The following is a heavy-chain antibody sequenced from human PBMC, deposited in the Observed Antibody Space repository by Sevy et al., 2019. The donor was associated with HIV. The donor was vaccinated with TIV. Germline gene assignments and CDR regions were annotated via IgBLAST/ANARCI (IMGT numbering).Heavy chain of an antibody. J-gene: IGHJ6*02. CDR2: INVDGSGT. Sequence: GGSLRLSCAASGFTFSSYWMHWVRHAPGKGLLWVSRINVDGSGTIYADSVKGRFAISRDNAKNTLYLQMTSLRAEDTAVYYCARESVDTWTGPVDCEYGMDVWGLGTSVTVSS. CDR3: ARESVDTWTGPVDCEYGMDV. CDR1: GFTFSSYW. V-gene: IGHV3-74*01. D-gene: IGHD5-18*01.